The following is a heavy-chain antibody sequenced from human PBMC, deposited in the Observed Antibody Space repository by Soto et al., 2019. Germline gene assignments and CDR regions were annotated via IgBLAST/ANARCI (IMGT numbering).Heavy chain of an antibody. D-gene: IGHD6-19*01. CDR2: IYWDDDE. J-gene: IGHJ4*02. CDR1: GFSLSTSRVG. V-gene: IGHV2-5*02. Sequence: QITLKESGPTLVKPTQTLTLTCTFSGFSLSTSRVGVGWIRQPPGKALEWLALIYWDDDERYSPSLKSRLTIAKDTPKNQVVLTMTDMDPVDTATYYWAHRPKFESSGWFGFDYWGQGTLVTVSS. CDR3: AHRPKFESSGWFGFDY.